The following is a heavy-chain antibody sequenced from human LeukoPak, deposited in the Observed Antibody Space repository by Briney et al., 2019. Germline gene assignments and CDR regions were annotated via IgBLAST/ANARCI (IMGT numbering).Heavy chain of an antibody. J-gene: IGHJ4*02. CDR1: GYTSTSYY. V-gene: IGHV1-46*01. D-gene: IGHD2-2*01. CDR2: INPSGGST. Sequence: VASVNVSCKASGYTSTSYYMHWVRQAPGQGLEWMGIINPSGGSTSYAQKFQGRVTMTRDTSTSTVYMELSSLRSEDTAVYYCARLESLMTSSDDYWGQGTLVTVSS. CDR3: ARLESLMTSSDDY.